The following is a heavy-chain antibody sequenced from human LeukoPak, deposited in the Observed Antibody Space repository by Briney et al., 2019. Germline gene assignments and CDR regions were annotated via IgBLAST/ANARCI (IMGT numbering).Heavy chain of an antibody. V-gene: IGHV1-69*04. Sequence: SVKVSCKASGGTFSSYAISWVRQAPGQGLEWMGRIIPILGIANYAQKFQGRVTITADKSTSTAYMELSSLRAEDTAVYYCARDPRIAAADTHFDYWGQGTLVTVSS. CDR3: ARDPRIAAADTHFDY. CDR2: IIPILGIA. D-gene: IGHD6-13*01. CDR1: GGTFSSYA. J-gene: IGHJ4*02.